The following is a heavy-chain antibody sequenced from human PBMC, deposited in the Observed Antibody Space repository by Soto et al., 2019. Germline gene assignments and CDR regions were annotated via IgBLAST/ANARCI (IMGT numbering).Heavy chain of an antibody. V-gene: IGHV5-10-1*01. D-gene: IGHD3-22*01. CDR3: ARQIYDSDTGPNFQYYFDS. CDR2: IDPSDSQT. Sequence: GESLKISCKGSGYSFAGYWITWVRQKPGKGLEWMGRIDPSDSQTYYSPSLRGHVTISVTKSITTVFLQWSSLRASDTAMYYRARQIYDSDTGPNFQYYFDSWGQGTPVTVSS. J-gene: IGHJ4*02. CDR1: GYSFAGYW.